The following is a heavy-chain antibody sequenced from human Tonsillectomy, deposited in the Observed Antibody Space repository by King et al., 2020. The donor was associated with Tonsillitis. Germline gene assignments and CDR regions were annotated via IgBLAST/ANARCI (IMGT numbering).Heavy chain of an antibody. Sequence: VQLVESGGGLVQPGGSLRLSCAASGFTFSNYWMTWVRQAPGKGLEWVASIKQDGSEKYYVDSVKGRFTISRDNAKNSLYLQMNSLRAEDTAVYYCARNFPNEKNSNSYWGQGTLVTVSS. V-gene: IGHV3-7*01. J-gene: IGHJ4*02. CDR3: ARNFPNEKNSNSY. CDR2: IKQDGSEK. CDR1: GFTFSNYW. D-gene: IGHD6-13*01.